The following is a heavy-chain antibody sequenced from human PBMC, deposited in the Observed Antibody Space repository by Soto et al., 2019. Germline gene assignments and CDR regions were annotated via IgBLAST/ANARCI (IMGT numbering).Heavy chain of an antibody. CDR3: ARDHSNDDTVWWLDP. D-gene: IGHD3-16*01. J-gene: IGHJ5*02. CDR1: GYTFTSHY. V-gene: IGHV1-46*03. Sequence: QVQLVQSGAEVKKPGASVKVSCKASGYTFTSHYMHWVRQAPGQGLEWMGVINPGGGNIHYAQKFKGRVTMTRDTSTSTFYMELSSLRSEDTAIYYGARDHSNDDTVWWLDPWGQGTLVTVSS. CDR2: INPGGGNI.